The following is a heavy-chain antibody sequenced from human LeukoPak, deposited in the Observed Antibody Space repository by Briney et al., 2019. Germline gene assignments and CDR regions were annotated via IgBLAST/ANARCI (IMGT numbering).Heavy chain of an antibody. CDR2: INHSGST. CDR3: ARGTEYYYDSSGYVWFDP. D-gene: IGHD3-22*01. CDR1: GGSFSVYY. V-gene: IGHV4-34*01. J-gene: IGHJ5*02. Sequence: PSETLSLTCAVYGGSFSVYYWSWIRQPPGKGLEWMGEINHSGSTNYNPSLKSRVTISVDTSKNQFSLKLSSVTAADTAVYYCARGTEYYYDSSGYVWFDPWGQGTLVTVSS.